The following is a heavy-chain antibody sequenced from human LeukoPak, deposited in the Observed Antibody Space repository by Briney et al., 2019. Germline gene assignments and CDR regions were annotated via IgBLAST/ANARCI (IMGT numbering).Heavy chain of an antibody. D-gene: IGHD3-22*01. J-gene: IGHJ2*01. CDR2: IYHSGST. Sequence: SQTLSLTCTVSGGSISSGGYYWSWIRQPPGKGLEWIGYIYHSGSTYYNPSLKGRVTISVDRSKNQFSLKLSSVTAADTAVYYCARDCYDSSGWYFDLWGRGTLVTVSS. V-gene: IGHV4-30-2*01. CDR3: ARDCYDSSGWYFDL. CDR1: GGSISSGGYY.